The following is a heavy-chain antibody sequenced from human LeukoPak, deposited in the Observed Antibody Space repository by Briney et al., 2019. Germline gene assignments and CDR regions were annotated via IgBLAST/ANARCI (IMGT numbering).Heavy chain of an antibody. CDR1: GGSISSYY. CDR3: ARAAAAAGPYYYYYYMDV. V-gene: IGHV4-59*01. J-gene: IGHJ6*03. CDR2: IYYSGST. D-gene: IGHD6-13*01. Sequence: PSETLSLTCTVSGGSISSYYWSWIRQPPGKGLEWIGYIYYSGSTNYNPSLKSRVTISVDTSKNQFSLKLSSVTAADTAVYYCARAAAAAGPYYYYYYMDVWGKGTTVTISS.